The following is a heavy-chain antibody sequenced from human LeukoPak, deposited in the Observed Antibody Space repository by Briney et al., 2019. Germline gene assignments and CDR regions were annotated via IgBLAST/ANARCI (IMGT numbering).Heavy chain of an antibody. CDR1: GFTFSSYS. Sequence: PGGSLRLSCAASGFTFSSYSMNWVRQAPGKGLEWVSFISSSSSYIYYADSVKGRFTISRDNAKNSLYLQMNSLRAEDTAVYYCARDLRDIVVVVAADAFDIWGQGTMVTVSS. J-gene: IGHJ3*02. D-gene: IGHD2-15*01. CDR2: ISSSSSYI. V-gene: IGHV3-21*01. CDR3: ARDLRDIVVVVAADAFDI.